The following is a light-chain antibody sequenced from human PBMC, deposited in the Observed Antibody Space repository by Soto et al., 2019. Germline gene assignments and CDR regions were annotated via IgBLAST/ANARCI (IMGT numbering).Light chain of an antibody. CDR1: QSVSNN. Sequence: EIVLTQSPGTLSLSPGERATLSCRASQSVSNNYLAWYQQKPGQAPRLLIYGASNRATGIPARFSGSGSGTEFTLTISSLQSEDFAVYYCQQYNSWPAITFGQGTRLEIK. J-gene: IGKJ5*01. V-gene: IGKV3D-15*01. CDR3: QQYNSWPAIT. CDR2: GAS.